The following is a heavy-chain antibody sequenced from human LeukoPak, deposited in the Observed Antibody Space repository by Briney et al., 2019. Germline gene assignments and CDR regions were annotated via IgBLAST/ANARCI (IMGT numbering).Heavy chain of an antibody. D-gene: IGHD5-18*01. J-gene: IGHJ6*02. V-gene: IGHV3-48*01. Sequence: GGSLRLSCAASGFTFSSYSMNWVRQAPGKGLEWVSYISSSSSTIYYADSVKGRFTISRDNAKNSLYLQMNSLRAEDTAVYYCARDQLWTYYYGMDVWGQGTTVTVSS. CDR2: ISSSSSTI. CDR3: ARDQLWTYYYGMDV. CDR1: GFTFSSYS.